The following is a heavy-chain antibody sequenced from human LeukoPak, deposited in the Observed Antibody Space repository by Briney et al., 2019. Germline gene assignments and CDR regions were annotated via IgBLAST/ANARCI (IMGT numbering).Heavy chain of an antibody. CDR2: INWNGGST. V-gene: IGHV3-20*04. J-gene: IGHJ3*02. Sequence: RPGGSLRLSCAASGFTFSSYAMSWVRQAPGKGLEWVSGINWNGGSTGYADSVKGRFTISRDNAKNSLYLQMNSLRAEDTALYYCARVSPYYDILTASPGDYGDYGCGALDIWGQGTMVTVSS. CDR3: ARVSPYYDILTASPGDYGDYGCGALDI. CDR1: GFTFSSYA. D-gene: IGHD3-9*01.